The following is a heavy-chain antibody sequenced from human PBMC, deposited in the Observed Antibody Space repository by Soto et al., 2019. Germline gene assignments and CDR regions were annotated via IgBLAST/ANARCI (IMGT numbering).Heavy chain of an antibody. V-gene: IGHV4-39*01. Sequence: SETLSLTCTVSGGSISSSSYYWGWIRQPPGKGLEWIGSIYYSGSTYYNPSLKSRVTISVDTSKNQFSLKLSSVTAADTAVYYCAIRRAYRNSWYYFDSWGQGTLVTVSS. CDR2: IYYSGST. CDR3: AIRRAYRNSWYYFDS. J-gene: IGHJ4*02. CDR1: GGSISSSSYY. D-gene: IGHD1-26*01.